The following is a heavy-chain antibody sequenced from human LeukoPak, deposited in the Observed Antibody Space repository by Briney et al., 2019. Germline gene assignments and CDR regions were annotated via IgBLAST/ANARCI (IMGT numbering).Heavy chain of an antibody. Sequence: GGSLRLSCAASGFTFSNAWMSWVRQAPGRGLEWVGRIKSKTDGGTTDYAAPVKGRFTISRDDSKNTLYLQMNSLKTEDTAVYYCTTGPYSSGWSTVLDYWGQGTLVTVSS. CDR2: IKSKTDGGTT. V-gene: IGHV3-15*01. J-gene: IGHJ4*02. CDR3: TTGPYSSGWSTVLDY. D-gene: IGHD6-19*01. CDR1: GFTFSNAW.